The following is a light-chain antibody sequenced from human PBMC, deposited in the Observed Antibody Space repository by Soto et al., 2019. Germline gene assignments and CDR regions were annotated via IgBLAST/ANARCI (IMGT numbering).Light chain of an antibody. CDR2: AAS. CDR1: QSVSSAY. Sequence: EIVLTQSPGTLSLSPGERATLSCRASQSVSSAYLAWYQHKPGQPPTLLIYAASSRVTGIPDRFSGSGSGKDFTLTISGREPEDFEVYYCQQYGSSSTWTFGQGTKVEIK. J-gene: IGKJ1*01. V-gene: IGKV3-20*01. CDR3: QQYGSSSTWT.